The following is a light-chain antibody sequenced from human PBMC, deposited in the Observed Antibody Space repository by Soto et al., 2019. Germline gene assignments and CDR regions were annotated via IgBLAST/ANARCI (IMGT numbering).Light chain of an antibody. CDR3: QHYNTYPLT. J-gene: IGKJ4*01. V-gene: IGKV1-5*03. CDR2: KAS. CDR1: QSIGTW. Sequence: DIQMTQSPSTLSASVGDRVTITCRASQSIGTWLAWYQQKPGKAPKLLIYKASNLEGGVPSRFSGSGSGTEFTSTTYSLQPDDFATYYGQHYNTYPLTFGGGTTVDIK.